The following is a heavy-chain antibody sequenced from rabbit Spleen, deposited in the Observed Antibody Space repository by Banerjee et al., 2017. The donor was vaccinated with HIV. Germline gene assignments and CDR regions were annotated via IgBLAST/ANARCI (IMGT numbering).Heavy chain of an antibody. CDR1: GFSFNSGG. Sequence: QLEESAGGLVNPGGSLTLTYTASGFSFNSGGVSWVRQAPGKGLEWIGYIDPVFGSTYYASWVNGRFTISSHNAQNTLYLQLNSLTAADTTTYFCVRDRANIGGDYGPYYFDLWGQGTLVTVS. J-gene: IGHJ4*01. V-gene: IGHV1S7*01. D-gene: IGHD2-1*01. CDR2: IDPVFGST. CDR3: VRDRANIGGDYGPYYFDL.